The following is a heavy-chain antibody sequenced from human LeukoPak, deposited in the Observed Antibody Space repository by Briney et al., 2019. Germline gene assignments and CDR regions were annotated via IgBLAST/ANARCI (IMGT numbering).Heavy chain of an antibody. CDR1: GGSISSSSYY. CDR3: ARLIAVAGKVPYYFDY. D-gene: IGHD6-19*01. V-gene: IGHV4-39*01. CDR2: IYYSGST. Sequence: SETLSLTCTVSGGSISSSSYYWGWIRQPPGKGLEWIGSIYYSGSTYYNPSLKSRVTISVDTSKNQFSLKLSSVTAADTAVYYCARLIAVAGKVPYYFDYWGQGTLVTVSS. J-gene: IGHJ4*02.